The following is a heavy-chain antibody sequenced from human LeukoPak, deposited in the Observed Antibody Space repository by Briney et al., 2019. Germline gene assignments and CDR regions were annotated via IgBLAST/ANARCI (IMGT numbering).Heavy chain of an antibody. J-gene: IGHJ5*02. Sequence: PGGSLRLSCVASGFTFSNYWMSWVRQAPGKGLEWVANIKQDGSDKYYVGSVKGRFTISKDNAKNSLFLQVNSLRAEDTAVYYCARDRGRGFDPWGQGTLVTVSS. CDR3: ARDRGRGFDP. CDR2: IKQDGSDK. D-gene: IGHD3-10*01. CDR1: GFTFSNYW. V-gene: IGHV3-7*01.